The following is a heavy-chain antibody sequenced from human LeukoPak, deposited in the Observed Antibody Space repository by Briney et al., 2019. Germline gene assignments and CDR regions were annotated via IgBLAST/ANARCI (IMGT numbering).Heavy chain of an antibody. CDR1: GFTFSSYA. CDR3: AKFLGASIWYGISGP. V-gene: IGHV3-23*01. CDR2: VINTGGTA. D-gene: IGHD3-3*02. J-gene: IGHJ5*02. Sequence: GGSLRLSCAASGFTFSSYAMTWVRQAPGKGLEWVSTVINTGGTAYYADSVKGRFTISRDNSKNTLFLLMYSLRVEDSAFYYCAKFLGASIWYGISGPWGQGTLVTVSS.